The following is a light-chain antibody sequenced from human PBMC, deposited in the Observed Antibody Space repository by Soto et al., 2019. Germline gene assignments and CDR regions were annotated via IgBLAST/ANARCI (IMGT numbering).Light chain of an antibody. CDR2: KAS. CDR3: QQYNSYSRT. J-gene: IGKJ1*01. V-gene: IGKV1-5*03. Sequence: DIQMTQSPSTLSASVGDRVTITCRASQSISSWLAWYQQKPGKAPKLLIYKASSLESGVPSRFSGSGSGTEFTLTISSLQPDDFATYYCQQYNSYSRTLGQGTKVESK. CDR1: QSISSW.